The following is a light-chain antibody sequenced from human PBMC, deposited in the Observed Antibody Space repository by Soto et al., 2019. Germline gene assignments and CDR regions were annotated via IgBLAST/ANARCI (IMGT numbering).Light chain of an antibody. CDR3: QHRHSYPLT. V-gene: IGKV1-9*01. CDR2: TAF. CDR1: QGISNY. Sequence: DIQLTQSPSFLSASVGDRVTITCRASQGISNYLAWYQQKAGKAPKLLIHTAFTLQNGVPSRFSGSGSGTEFTLTISSLQPEDLATYYCQHRHSYPLTFGGGTKVEIK. J-gene: IGKJ4*01.